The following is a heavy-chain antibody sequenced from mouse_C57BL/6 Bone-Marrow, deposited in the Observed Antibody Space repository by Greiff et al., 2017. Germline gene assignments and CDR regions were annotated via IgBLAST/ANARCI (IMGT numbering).Heavy chain of an antibody. CDR2: IRLKSDNYAT. D-gene: IGHD2-3*01. CDR1: GFTFSNYW. CDR3: TGGGLLPYYYAMDY. Sequence: EVMLVESGGGLVQPGGSMKLSCVASGFTFSNYWMNWVRQSPEKGLEWVAQIRLKSDNYATHYAESVKGRFTISRDDSKSSVYLQMNNLRAEDTGIYYCTGGGLLPYYYAMDYWGQGTSVTVSS. J-gene: IGHJ4*01. V-gene: IGHV6-3*01.